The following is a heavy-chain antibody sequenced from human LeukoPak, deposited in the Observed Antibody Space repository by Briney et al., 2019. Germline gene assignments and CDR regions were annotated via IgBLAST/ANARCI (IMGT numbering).Heavy chain of an antibody. CDR3: AREDYYYYYGMDV. J-gene: IGHJ6*02. V-gene: IGHV3-30-3*01. Sequence: GGSLRLSCAASGFTFSSYAMHWVRQAPGKGLEWVAVISYDGSNKYYADSVKGRFTIPRDNSKNTLYLQMNSLRAEDTAVYYCAREDYYYYYGMDVWGQGTTVTVSS. CDR1: GFTFSSYA. CDR2: ISYDGSNK.